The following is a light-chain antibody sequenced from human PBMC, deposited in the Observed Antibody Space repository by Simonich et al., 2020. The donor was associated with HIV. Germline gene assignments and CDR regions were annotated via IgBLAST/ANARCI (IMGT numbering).Light chain of an antibody. J-gene: IGKJ1*01. Sequence: DIVLTQSPLSLPVTPGEPASIPFRSSPSRLHHSNGYHYLDWYLQKPGQSPQLLIYFGSNRASGVPDRFSGSGSGTEFTRKISRVEAEDVGVYYCMQGLETPTFGKGTRVEIK. CDR1: PSRLHHSNGYHY. CDR3: MQGLETPT. V-gene: IGKV2-28*01. CDR2: FGS.